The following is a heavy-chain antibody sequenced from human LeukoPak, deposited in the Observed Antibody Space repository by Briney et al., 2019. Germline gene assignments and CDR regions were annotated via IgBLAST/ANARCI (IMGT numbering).Heavy chain of an antibody. CDR1: GFTFSSYA. CDR3: AKLDAARFLEWLYGDAFDI. V-gene: IGHV3-30-3*02. CDR2: ISYDGSNK. J-gene: IGHJ3*02. Sequence: GRSLRLSCAASGFTFSSYAMHWVRQAPGKGLEWVAVISYDGSNKYYADSVKGRFTISRDNSKNTLYLQMNSPRAEDTAVYYCAKLDAARFLEWLYGDAFDIWGQGTMVTVSS. D-gene: IGHD3-3*01.